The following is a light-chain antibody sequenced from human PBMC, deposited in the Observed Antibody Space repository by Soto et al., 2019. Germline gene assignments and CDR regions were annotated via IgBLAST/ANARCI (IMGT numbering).Light chain of an antibody. J-gene: IGKJ4*01. Sequence: EIVMTQSPASLSVSPGETATLSCRASRSVSSNLAWYQQKPGQAPRLLIYAASTRATGLPARFSGSGSGTEFTLTISSLQSEDFAVYYCQQYNNWHLTFDGGTKVDIK. CDR1: RSVSSN. CDR3: QQYNNWHLT. CDR2: AAS. V-gene: IGKV3-15*01.